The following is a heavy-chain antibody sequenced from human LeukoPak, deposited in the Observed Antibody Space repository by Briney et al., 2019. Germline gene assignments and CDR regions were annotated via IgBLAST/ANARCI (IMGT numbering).Heavy chain of an antibody. CDR3: AKEGAYPIITYDS. V-gene: IGHV3-7*01. CDR1: GFSFSRYW. D-gene: IGHD3-10*01. Sequence: GGSLRLSRAASGFSFSRYWMNWVRQAPGKGLEGVANIKGDGNEKNYVDSVKGRFSISRDNAMNSLYLQRNSLRAEDTAVYYCAKEGAYPIITYDSWGQGALGTVSS. J-gene: IGHJ5*01. CDR2: IKGDGNEK.